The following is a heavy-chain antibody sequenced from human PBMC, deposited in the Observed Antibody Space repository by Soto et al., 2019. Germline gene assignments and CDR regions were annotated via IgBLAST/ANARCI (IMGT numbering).Heavy chain of an antibody. V-gene: IGHV3-33*01. D-gene: IGHD7-27*01. CDR3: ARDRLFSGCLDY. CDR2: IWYDGSNK. Sequence: GGSLRLSCAASGFTFSSYGMHWVRQAPGKGLEWVAVIWYDGSNKYYADSVKGRFTISRDNSKNTLYLQMNSLRAEDTAVYYCARDRLFSGCLDYWGQGTLVTVSS. CDR1: GFTFSSYG. J-gene: IGHJ4*02.